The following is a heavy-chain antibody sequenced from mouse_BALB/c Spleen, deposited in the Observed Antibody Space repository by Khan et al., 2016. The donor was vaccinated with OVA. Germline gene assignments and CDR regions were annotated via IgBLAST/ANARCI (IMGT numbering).Heavy chain of an antibody. CDR3: ARRDDEGHWYFGV. J-gene: IGHJ1*01. CDR2: ISYSGRT. CDR1: GYSITSDYA. Sequence: EVQLQESGPGLVKPSQSLSLTCTVTGYSITSDYAWNWIRPFPGNKLEWMGFISYSGRTSYNPSLKSRISITRDTSKNPIFLPLNSVTTEVTAPYYWARRDDEGHWYFGVWGAGTTGTVSS. V-gene: IGHV3-2*02.